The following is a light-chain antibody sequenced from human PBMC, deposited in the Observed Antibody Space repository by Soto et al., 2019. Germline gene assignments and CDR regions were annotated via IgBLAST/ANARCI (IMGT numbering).Light chain of an antibody. CDR1: QSVSSS. V-gene: IGKV3-11*01. CDR2: DAS. CDR3: QQRSNWRLT. Sequence: DIVLAQSPSTLSLSPGERATLSCRASQSVSSSLAWYQQKPGQAPRLLIYDASNRATGIPARFSGSGSGTDFTLTISSLEPEDFADYYCQQRSNWRLTFGGGTKVEIK. J-gene: IGKJ4*01.